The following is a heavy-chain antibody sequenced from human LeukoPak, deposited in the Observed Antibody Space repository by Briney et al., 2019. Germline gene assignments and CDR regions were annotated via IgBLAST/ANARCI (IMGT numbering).Heavy chain of an antibody. CDR1: GFTFSSYS. Sequence: GGSLRLSCAASGFTFSSYSMNWVRQAPGKGLEWVSVIYSGGSTYYADSVKGRFTISRHNSKNALYLQMNSLRAEDTAVYYCARDRSGMDVWGQGTTVTVSS. CDR2: IYSGGST. CDR3: ARDRSGMDV. J-gene: IGHJ6*02. V-gene: IGHV3-53*04.